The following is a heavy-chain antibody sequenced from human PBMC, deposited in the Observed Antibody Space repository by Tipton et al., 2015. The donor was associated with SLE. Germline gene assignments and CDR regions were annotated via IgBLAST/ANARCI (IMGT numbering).Heavy chain of an antibody. D-gene: IGHD3-9*01. CDR1: GGSMSDYF. CDR3: VRAVGNDWMYKD. Sequence: TLSLTCTVSGGSMSDYFWSWIRQSPGKRLEWIAYIYSSGSAIYNPSLKSRVTISVDTSKSQFSLRVTSVTALDTAVYYCVRAVGNDWMYKDWGQGTLVTVSS. V-gene: IGHV4-59*01. J-gene: IGHJ4*02. CDR2: IYSSGSA.